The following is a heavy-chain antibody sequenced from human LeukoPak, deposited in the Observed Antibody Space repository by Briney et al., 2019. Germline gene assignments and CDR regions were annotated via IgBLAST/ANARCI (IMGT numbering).Heavy chain of an antibody. D-gene: IGHD3-3*01. CDR2: FDPEDGET. CDR3: ALITIFGVAYPNGAFDI. Sequence: GASVKVSCKASGYTFTDYYMHWVQQAPGKGLEWMGGFDPEDGETIYAQKFQGRVTMTEDTSTDTAYMELSSLRSEDTAVYYCALITIFGVAYPNGAFDIWGQGTMVTVSS. V-gene: IGHV1-24*01. J-gene: IGHJ3*02. CDR1: GYTFTDYY.